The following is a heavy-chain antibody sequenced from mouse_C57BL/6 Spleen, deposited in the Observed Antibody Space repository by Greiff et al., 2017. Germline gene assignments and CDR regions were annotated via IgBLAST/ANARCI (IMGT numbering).Heavy chain of an antibody. J-gene: IGHJ2*01. Sequence: QVQLQQPGAELVKPGASVKMSCKASGYTFTSYWITWVKQRPGQGLEWIGDIYPGSGSTNYNEKFKSKATLTVDTSSSTAYMQLSSLTSEVSAVYYCARSLYYDGSSSYFDYWGQGTTLTVSS. CDR1: GYTFTSYW. D-gene: IGHD1-1*01. V-gene: IGHV1-55*01. CDR2: IYPGSGST. CDR3: ARSLYYDGSSSYFDY.